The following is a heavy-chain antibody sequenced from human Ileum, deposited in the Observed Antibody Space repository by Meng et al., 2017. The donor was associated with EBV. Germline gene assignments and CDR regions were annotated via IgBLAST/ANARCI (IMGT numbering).Heavy chain of an antibody. CDR1: CGSLSGAY. J-gene: IGHJ4*02. Sequence: QLQQQKWGAGLLKPSETLSLNCAVYCGSLSGAYWNWIRQPPGKGLEWIGEIIHGGSPSYNPSLKSRVTISIDTSKNQLSLMLSSVTAADTAVYYCARRPTGIDYWGQGTLVTVSS. CDR2: IIHGGSP. D-gene: IGHD2-8*02. V-gene: IGHV4-34*12. CDR3: ARRPTGIDY.